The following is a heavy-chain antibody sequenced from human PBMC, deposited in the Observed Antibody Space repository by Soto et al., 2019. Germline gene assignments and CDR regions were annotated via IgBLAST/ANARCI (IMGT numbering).Heavy chain of an antibody. CDR3: ARAVLWLARHSLDP. D-gene: IGHD5-18*01. Sequence: WETLSLTCAVYGGSFSGYYWSWIRQPPGKGLEWIGEINHSGSTNYNPSLKSRVTISVDTSKNQFSLKLSSVTAADTAVYYCARAVLWLARHSLDPWGQGTLVTVYS. J-gene: IGHJ5*02. CDR1: GGSFSGYY. CDR2: INHSGST. V-gene: IGHV4-34*01.